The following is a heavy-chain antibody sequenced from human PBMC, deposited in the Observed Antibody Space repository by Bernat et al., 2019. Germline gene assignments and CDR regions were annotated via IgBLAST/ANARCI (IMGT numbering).Heavy chain of an antibody. CDR2: VSGDGSST. J-gene: IGHJ4*02. Sequence: VQLVESGGGVVQPGGALRLSCAASGFTFSGYWMHWVRQAPGKGLVWVSRVSGDGSSTSYADSVKGRFTISRDNAKNTLYLQMNSLRVEDTAVYYCARDEAESNNYPGFDYWGQGTLVTVSS. CDR3: ARDEAESNNYPGFDY. D-gene: IGHD4-11*01. V-gene: IGHV3-74*01. CDR1: GFTFSGYW.